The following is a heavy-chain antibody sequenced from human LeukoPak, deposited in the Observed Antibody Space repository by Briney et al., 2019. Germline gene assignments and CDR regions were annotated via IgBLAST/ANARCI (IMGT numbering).Heavy chain of an antibody. CDR3: ARGGGNGGGWVGHIYCMDV. Sequence: PSETLSLTCIVSGYSISSGYYWVWIRQPPGKGLEWIGSIYHSGSTYYNPSLKSRVTISVDTSKNQFSMKLTSVTAADTAVYYCARGGGNGGGWVGHIYCMDVWGKGTTVTVSS. CDR2: IYHSGST. CDR1: GYSISSGYY. J-gene: IGHJ6*03. D-gene: IGHD4-23*01. V-gene: IGHV4-38-2*02.